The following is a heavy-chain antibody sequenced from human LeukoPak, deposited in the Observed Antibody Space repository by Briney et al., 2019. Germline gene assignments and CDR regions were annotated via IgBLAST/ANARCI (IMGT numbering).Heavy chain of an antibody. J-gene: IGHJ6*03. V-gene: IGHV4-61*02. CDR2: IYTSGST. Sequence: PSETLSLTCTVSGGSISNSNYYWGWIRQPPGKGLEWIGRIYTSGSTNYNPSLKSRVTISVDTSKNQFSLKLSSVTAADTAVYYCARGLRVRGVINYYYMDVWGKGTTVTVSS. CDR3: ARGLRVRGVINYYYMDV. CDR1: GGSISNSNYY. D-gene: IGHD3-10*01.